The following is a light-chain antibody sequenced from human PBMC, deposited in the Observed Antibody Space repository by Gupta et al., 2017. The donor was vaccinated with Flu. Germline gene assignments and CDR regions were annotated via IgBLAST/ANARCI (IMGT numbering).Light chain of an antibody. V-gene: IGLV3-19*01. CDR3: KARESTANNRAV. Sequence: QIVRITCQGDSNRKSYEGWYQQKSGEAAGILIYDKNSRRSGSAEGRSGSSSGNTAALTITGAQAEEEEDYYCKARESTANNRAVFGGGTKLTVL. CDR2: DKN. J-gene: IGLJ2*01. CDR1: SNRKSY.